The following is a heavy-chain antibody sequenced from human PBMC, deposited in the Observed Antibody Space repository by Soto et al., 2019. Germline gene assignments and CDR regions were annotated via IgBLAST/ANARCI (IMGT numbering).Heavy chain of an antibody. D-gene: IGHD5-18*01. CDR3: ARTAMATRNYYYGMDV. CDR1: GYTFTGYY. CDR2: INPNSGGT. Sequence: GASVKVSCKASGYTFTGYYMHWVRQAPGQGLEWMGWINPNSGGTNYAQKFQGWVTMTRDTSISTAYMELGRLRSDDTAVYYCARTAMATRNYYYGMDVWGQGTTVTVSS. J-gene: IGHJ6*02. V-gene: IGHV1-2*04.